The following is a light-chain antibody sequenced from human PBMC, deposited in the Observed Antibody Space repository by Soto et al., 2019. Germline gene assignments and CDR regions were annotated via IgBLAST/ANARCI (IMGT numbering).Light chain of an antibody. CDR3: NSYTSSGARV. CDR2: EVN. CDR1: SRDVGPYNY. Sequence: QSVLTQPASLSGSPGQSITISCTGTSRDVGPYNYVSWYQQHPGKGPKLMIFEVNNRPSGVSNRFSGSKSGNTASLTISGLQAEDEADYYCNSYTSSGARVFGTGTKVTVL. J-gene: IGLJ1*01. V-gene: IGLV2-14*01.